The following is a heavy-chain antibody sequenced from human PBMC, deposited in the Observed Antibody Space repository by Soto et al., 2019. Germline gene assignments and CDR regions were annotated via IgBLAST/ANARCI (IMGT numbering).Heavy chain of an antibody. CDR3: AREVAMYYYYGMDV. Sequence: GSLRLSCAASGFTFSSYAMHWVRQAPGKGLEWVAVISYDGSNKYYADSVKGRFTISRDNSKNTLYLQMNSLRAEDTAVYYCAREVAMYYYYGMDVWGQGTTVTVSS. V-gene: IGHV3-30-3*01. CDR2: ISYDGSNK. D-gene: IGHD5-12*01. J-gene: IGHJ6*02. CDR1: GFTFSSYA.